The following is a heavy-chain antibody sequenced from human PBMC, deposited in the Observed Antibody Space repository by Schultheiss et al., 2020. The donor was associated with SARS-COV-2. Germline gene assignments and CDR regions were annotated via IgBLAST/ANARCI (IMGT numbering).Heavy chain of an antibody. V-gene: IGHV1-8*01. J-gene: IGHJ3*02. Sequence: ASVKVSCKVSGYTLTELSMHWVRQAPGKGLEWMGWMNPNSGNTGYAQKFQGRVTMTRNTSISTAYMELSSLRSEDTAVYYCARGTVADDAFDIWGQGTMVTVSS. CDR1: GYTLTELS. CDR2: MNPNSGNT. CDR3: ARGTVADDAFDI. D-gene: IGHD6-19*01.